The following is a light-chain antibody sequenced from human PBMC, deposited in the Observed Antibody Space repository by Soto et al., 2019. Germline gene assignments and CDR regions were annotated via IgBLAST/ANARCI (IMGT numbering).Light chain of an antibody. CDR2: EVS. Sequence: QSALTQPPSASGSPGQSVTISCTGTSSDVGGFNYVSWYQQHPGEAPKLVIYEVSKRPSGVPDRFSGSKSGNTASLTVSGLQAEDEAEYYCNSYGAGDIVVFGGGIKLTVL. J-gene: IGLJ2*01. CDR1: SSDVGGFNY. CDR3: NSYGAGDIVV. V-gene: IGLV2-8*01.